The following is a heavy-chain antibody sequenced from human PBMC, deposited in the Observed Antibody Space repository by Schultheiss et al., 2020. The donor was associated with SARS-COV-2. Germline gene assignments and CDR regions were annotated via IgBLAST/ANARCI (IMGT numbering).Heavy chain of an antibody. D-gene: IGHD3-10*01. CDR2: IYHSGST. Sequence: SETLSLTCTVSGGSISSFYWSWIRQPPGKGLEWIGSIYHSGSTYYNPSLKSRVTVSVDKSKNQFSLKMSSVTAADTAVYYCARHGVGLDFDYWGQGTLVTVSS. CDR1: GGSISSFY. J-gene: IGHJ4*02. CDR3: ARHGVGLDFDY. V-gene: IGHV4-59*08.